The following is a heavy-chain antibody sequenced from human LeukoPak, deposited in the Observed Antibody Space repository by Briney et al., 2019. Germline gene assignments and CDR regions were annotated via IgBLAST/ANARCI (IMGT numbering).Heavy chain of an antibody. V-gene: IGHV4-34*01. CDR3: ARRLQGYCSGGSCYQFDY. D-gene: IGHD2-15*01. Sequence: SETLSLTCAVYGGSFSGYYWSWIRQPPGKGLERIGEINHSGSTNYNPSLKSRVTISVDTSKNQFSLKLSSVTAADTAVYYCARRLQGYCSGGSCYQFDYWGQGTLVTVSS. CDR2: INHSGST. CDR1: GGSFSGYY. J-gene: IGHJ4*02.